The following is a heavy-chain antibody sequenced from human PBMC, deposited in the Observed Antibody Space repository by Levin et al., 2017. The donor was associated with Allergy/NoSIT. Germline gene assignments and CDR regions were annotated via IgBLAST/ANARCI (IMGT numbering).Heavy chain of an antibody. CDR2: MNPNSGNT. CDR3: ARAYDSSGYYPYYGMDV. Sequence: GESLKISCKASGYTFTSYDINWVRQATGQGLEWMGWMNPNSGNTGYAQKFQGRVTMTRNTSISTAYMELSSLRSEDTAVYYCARAYDSSGYYPYYGMDVWGQGTTVTVSS. CDR1: GYTFTSYD. V-gene: IGHV1-8*01. D-gene: IGHD3-22*01. J-gene: IGHJ6*02.